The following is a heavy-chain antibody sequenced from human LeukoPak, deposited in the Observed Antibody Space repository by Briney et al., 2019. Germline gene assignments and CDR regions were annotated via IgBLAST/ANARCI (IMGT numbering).Heavy chain of an antibody. J-gene: IGHJ4*02. Sequence: SETLSLTCTVSGGSISGSSYYWGWIRQPPGKGLEWIGEINHSGSTNYNPSLKSRVTISVDTSKNQFSLKLSSVTAADTAVYYCARVTPNWVGYFDWLSLGFDYWGQGTLVTVSS. V-gene: IGHV4-39*07. CDR1: GGSISGSSYY. CDR3: ARVTPNWVGYFDWLSLGFDY. D-gene: IGHD3-9*01. CDR2: INHSGST.